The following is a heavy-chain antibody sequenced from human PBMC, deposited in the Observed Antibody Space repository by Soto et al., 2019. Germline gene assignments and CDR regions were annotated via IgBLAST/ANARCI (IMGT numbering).Heavy chain of an antibody. Sequence: EVQLVESGGVVVQPGGSLRLSCAASGFTFDDYTMHRVRQAPGKGLEWVSLISWDGGSTYYADSVKGRFTISRDNSKNSLYLQMNSLRTEDTALYYCAKDNEGGMDVWGQGTTVTVSS. J-gene: IGHJ6*02. CDR1: GFTFDDYT. CDR2: ISWDGGST. V-gene: IGHV3-43*01. CDR3: AKDNEGGMDV.